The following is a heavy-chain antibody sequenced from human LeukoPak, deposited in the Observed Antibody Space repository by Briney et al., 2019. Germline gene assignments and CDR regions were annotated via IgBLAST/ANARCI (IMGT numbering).Heavy chain of an antibody. D-gene: IGHD2-21*02. Sequence: PGGSLRLSCAASGFSFSNYDMSWVRQAPGRGLEWVSTLSDGGTNTYQADSVKGRFTISRDKSKNMFYLQMTSLRAEDTAVYFCATVRLRTSRDFEFWGQGTLVTVSS. J-gene: IGHJ4*02. V-gene: IGHV3-23*01. CDR1: GFSFSNYD. CDR2: LSDGGTNT. CDR3: ATVRLRTSRDFEF.